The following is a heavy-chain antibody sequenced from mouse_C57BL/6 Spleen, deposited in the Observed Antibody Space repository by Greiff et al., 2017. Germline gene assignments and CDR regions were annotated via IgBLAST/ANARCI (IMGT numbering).Heavy chain of an antibody. CDR2: INPNNGGT. V-gene: IGHV1-26*01. J-gene: IGHJ1*03. Sequence: VQLQQSGPELVKPGASVKISCKASGYTFTDYYMNWVKQSHGKSLEWIGDINPNNGGTSYNQKFKGKATLTVDKSSSTAYMELRSLTSEDSAVYYCARYYDYDGGWYFDVWGTGTTVTVSS. CDR1: GYTFTDYY. D-gene: IGHD2-4*01. CDR3: ARYYDYDGGWYFDV.